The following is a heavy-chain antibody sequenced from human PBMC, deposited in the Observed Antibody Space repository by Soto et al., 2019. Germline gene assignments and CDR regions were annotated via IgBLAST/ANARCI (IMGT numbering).Heavy chain of an antibody. CDR1: GVSISSGPYF. Sequence: QVQLQESGPGLVKPSQTLSLTCTVSGVSISSGPYFWTWIRQHPGKGLEWIGYIYYSGSTYYNPSLKSRVFISVDTSKNQFSLKLTSVTAADTAVYFCAIRGYSYDYNYWGQGSLVTVSS. CDR3: AIRGYSYDYNY. CDR2: IYYSGST. J-gene: IGHJ4*02. D-gene: IGHD5-18*01. V-gene: IGHV4-31*03.